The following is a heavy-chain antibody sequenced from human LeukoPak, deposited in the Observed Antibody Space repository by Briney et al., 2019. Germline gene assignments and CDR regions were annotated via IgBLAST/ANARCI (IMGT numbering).Heavy chain of an antibody. CDR1: GFTFSNYA. CDR3: AKDDSSGYYYFDY. D-gene: IGHD3-22*01. CDR2: ISGSGGST. Sequence: GALRLSCAASGFTFSNYAMYWVRQAPGKGLEWVSIISGSGGSTYYADSVKGRFTISRDNSKNTLHLQMNSLRAEDTAVYYCAKDDSSGYYYFDYWGQGTLVTVSS. V-gene: IGHV3-23*01. J-gene: IGHJ4*02.